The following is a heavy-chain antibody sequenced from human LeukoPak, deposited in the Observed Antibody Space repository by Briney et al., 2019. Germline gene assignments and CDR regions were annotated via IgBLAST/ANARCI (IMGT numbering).Heavy chain of an antibody. CDR3: AREVTTMIVNVGAFDI. D-gene: IGHD3-22*01. CDR2: VSGSGGST. Sequence: GGSLRLSCAASGFTFSTYWMHWVRQAPGKGLEWVSAVSGSGGSTYYADSVKGRFTISRGNSKNTLYLQMNSLRAEDTAVYYCAREVTTMIVNVGAFDIWGQGTMVTVSS. CDR1: GFTFSTYW. J-gene: IGHJ3*02. V-gene: IGHV3-23*01.